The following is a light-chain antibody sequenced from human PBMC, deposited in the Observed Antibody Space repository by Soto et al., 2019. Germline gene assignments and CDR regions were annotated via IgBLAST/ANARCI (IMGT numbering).Light chain of an antibody. CDR3: QQYYTYPWT. CDR1: QSISSW. CDR2: DAS. Sequence: DIQMTQSPSTLSASVGDRVTITCRASQSISSWLAWYQQKPGKAPKLLIYDASSLESGVPSRFSGSTSGTEFALTISSLQPDDLATYFCQQYYTYPWTFGQGTKVDIK. V-gene: IGKV1-5*01. J-gene: IGKJ1*01.